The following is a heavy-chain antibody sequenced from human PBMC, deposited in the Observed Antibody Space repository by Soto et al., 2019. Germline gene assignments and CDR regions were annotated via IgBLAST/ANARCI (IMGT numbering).Heavy chain of an antibody. CDR3: ARDGRITIFGVVIGPERPYGMDV. D-gene: IGHD3-3*01. Sequence: SVKVSCKASGGTFSSYAISWVRQAPGQGLEWMGGIIPIFGTANYAQKFQGRVTITADESTSTAYMELSSLRSEDTAVYYCARDGRITIFGVVIGPERPYGMDVWGQGTTVTVSS. CDR1: GGTFSSYA. CDR2: IIPIFGTA. V-gene: IGHV1-69*13. J-gene: IGHJ6*02.